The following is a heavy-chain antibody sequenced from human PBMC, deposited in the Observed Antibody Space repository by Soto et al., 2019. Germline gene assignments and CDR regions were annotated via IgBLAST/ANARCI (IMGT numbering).Heavy chain of an antibody. CDR1: GFTVSSNY. V-gene: IGHV3-53*01. CDR3: ARDAGLYDILTGYYGSYYGMDV. D-gene: IGHD3-9*01. J-gene: IGHJ6*02. CDR2: IYSGGST. Sequence: GGSLRLSCAASGFTVSSNYMSWVRQAPGKGLEWVSVIYSGGSTYYADSVKGRFTISRDNSKNTLYLQMNSLRAEDTAVYYCARDAGLYDILTGYYGSYYGMDVWGQGTTVTVSS.